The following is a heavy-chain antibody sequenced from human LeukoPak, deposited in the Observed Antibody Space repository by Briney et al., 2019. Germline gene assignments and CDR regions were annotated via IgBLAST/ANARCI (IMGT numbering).Heavy chain of an antibody. CDR2: IYYSGST. V-gene: IGHV4-39*07. J-gene: IGHJ4*02. Sequence: SETLSLTCTVSGGSISSSSYYWGWIRQPPGKGLEWIGSIYYSGSTNYNPSLKSRVTISVDTSKNQFSLKLSSVTAADTAVYYCARGWPGGYLDYWGQVTLVTVSS. D-gene: IGHD2-15*01. CDR1: GGSISSSSYY. CDR3: ARGWPGGYLDY.